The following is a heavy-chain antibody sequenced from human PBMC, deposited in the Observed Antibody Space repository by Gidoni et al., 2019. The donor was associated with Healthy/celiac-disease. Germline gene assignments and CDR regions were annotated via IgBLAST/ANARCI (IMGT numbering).Heavy chain of an antibody. V-gene: IGHV4-61*02. CDR3: ARGDYYDSSGYASY. J-gene: IGHJ4*02. Sequence: QVQLQESGPGLVKPSQTLSLTCTVSGGSISSGSYYWSWIRQPAGKGLEWIGRIYTSGSTNYNPSLKSRVTISVDTSKNQFSLKLSSVTAADTAVYYCARGDYYDSSGYASYWGQGTLVTVSS. D-gene: IGHD3-22*01. CDR1: GGSISSGSYY. CDR2: IYTSGST.